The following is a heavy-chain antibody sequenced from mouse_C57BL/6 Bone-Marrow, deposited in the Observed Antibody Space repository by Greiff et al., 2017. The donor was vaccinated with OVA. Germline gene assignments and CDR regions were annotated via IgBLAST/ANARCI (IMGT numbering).Heavy chain of an antibody. V-gene: IGHV1-61*01. D-gene: IGHD1-1*01. CDR1: GYTFTSYW. CDR2: IYPSDSET. J-gene: IGHJ2*01. Sequence: VQLQQPGAELVRPGSSVKLSCKASGYTFTSYWMDWVKQRPGQGLEWIGNIYPSDSETHYNQKFKDKATLTVDKSSSTAYMQLSSLTSEDSAVYYCARRYYGSPFDYWGQGTTLTVSS. CDR3: ARRYYGSPFDY.